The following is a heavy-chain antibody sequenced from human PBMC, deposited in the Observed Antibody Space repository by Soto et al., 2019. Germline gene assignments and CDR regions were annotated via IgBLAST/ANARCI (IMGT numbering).Heavy chain of an antibody. J-gene: IGHJ3*02. CDR1: GFTFSSYD. D-gene: IGHD3-10*01. V-gene: IGHV3-13*01. CDR3: AKDIGGGSGSLDAFDI. Sequence: PGGSLRLSCAASGFTFSSYDMHWVRQATGKGLEWVSAIGTAGDTYYPGSVKGRFTISRDNAKNSLYLQMNSLRAEDTALYYCAKDIGGGSGSLDAFDIWGQGTMVTVSS. CDR2: IGTAGDT.